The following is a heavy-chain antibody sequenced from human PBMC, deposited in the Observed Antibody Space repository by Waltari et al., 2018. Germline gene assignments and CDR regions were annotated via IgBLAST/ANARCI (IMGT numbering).Heavy chain of an antibody. CDR1: GGTFSSYA. V-gene: IGHV1-69*01. J-gene: IGHJ6*02. CDR2: IIPIFGTA. CDR3: ARVISSGYYRVYYYYGMDV. Sequence: QVQLVQSGAEVKKPGSSVKVSCKASGGTFSSYAISWVRQAPGQGLEWMGGIIPIFGTANYAQKCQGRVTITADESTSTAYMELSSLRSEDTAVYYCARVISSGYYRVYYYYGMDVWGQGTTVTVSS. D-gene: IGHD3-22*01.